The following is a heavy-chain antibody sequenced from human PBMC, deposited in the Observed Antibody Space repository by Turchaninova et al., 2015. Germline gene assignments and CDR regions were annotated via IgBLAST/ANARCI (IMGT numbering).Heavy chain of an antibody. J-gene: IGHJ3*02. Sequence: VESWGDLVPPGGSLRLSCAASGFTFSNYELTWVRQAPGKGLDWISYISSSGTIVRYADSVKGRFTISRDGARNFLYPQMNSLRAEDTAIYYCAIAKKSSSFDIWGQGTVVTVSS. CDR1: GFTFSNYE. V-gene: IGHV3-48*03. CDR2: ISSSGTIV. CDR3: AIAKKSSSFDI.